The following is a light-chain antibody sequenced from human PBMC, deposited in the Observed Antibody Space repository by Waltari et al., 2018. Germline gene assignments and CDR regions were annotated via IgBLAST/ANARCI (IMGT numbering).Light chain of an antibody. Sequence: QSALTQPASVSGSPGLSIPISCTGTRSHVGGFNYVSWYQQHPGKAPKLMIYDVSKRPSGVSNRFSGSKSGNTASLTISGLQAEDEADYYCSSYTSSSLLYVFGTGTKVTVL. CDR2: DVS. CDR1: RSHVGGFNY. V-gene: IGLV2-14*01. CDR3: SSYTSSSLLYV. J-gene: IGLJ1*01.